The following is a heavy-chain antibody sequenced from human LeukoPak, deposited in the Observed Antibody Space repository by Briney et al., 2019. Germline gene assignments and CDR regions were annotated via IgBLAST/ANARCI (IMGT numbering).Heavy chain of an antibody. CDR1: GGSFSGYY. D-gene: IGHD3-22*01. J-gene: IGHJ5*02. Sequence: SETLSLTCAVYGGSFSGYYWSWIRQPPGKGLEWIGEINHSGSTNYNPSLKSRVTISVDTSKNQFSLKLSSVTAADTAVYYCARVLARIVQFDPWGQGTLVTVSS. CDR3: ARVLARIVQFDP. V-gene: IGHV4-34*01. CDR2: INHSGST.